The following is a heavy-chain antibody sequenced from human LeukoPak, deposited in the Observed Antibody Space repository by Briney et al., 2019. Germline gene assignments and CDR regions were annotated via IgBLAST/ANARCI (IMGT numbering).Heavy chain of an antibody. CDR2: IYYLGGT. V-gene: IGHV4-59*08. J-gene: IGHJ6*02. D-gene: IGHD3-10*01. Sequence: SETLSLTCTVSGGSISGYYWTWIRQPPGKGLEWIGYIYYLGGTNYNPSLKSLVTISLDTSKNQFSLKLSSVTAADTAVYYCARRSYGSASPLRMDVWGQGTTVTVSS. CDR3: ARRSYGSASPLRMDV. CDR1: GGSISGYY.